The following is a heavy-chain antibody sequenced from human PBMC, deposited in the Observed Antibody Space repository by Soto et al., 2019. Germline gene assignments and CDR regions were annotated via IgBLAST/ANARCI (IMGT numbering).Heavy chain of an antibody. CDR3: ARDHGYSGYDLLGAFDI. V-gene: IGHV1-69*04. J-gene: IGHJ3*02. Sequence: ASVKVSCKASGGTFSSYTISWVRQAPGQGLEWMGRIIPILGIANYAQKFQGRVTITADKSTSTAYMELSSLRSEDTAVYYCARDHGYSGYDLLGAFDIWGQGTMVTVSS. D-gene: IGHD5-12*01. CDR1: GGTFSSYT. CDR2: IIPILGIA.